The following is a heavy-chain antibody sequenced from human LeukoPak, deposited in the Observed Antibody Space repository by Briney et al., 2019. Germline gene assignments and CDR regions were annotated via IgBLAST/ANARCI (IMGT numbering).Heavy chain of an antibody. CDR1: GGTFSSYA. V-gene: IGHV1-69*01. CDR2: IIPVFGTA. CDR3: ARDRVVGLGIDNAFDI. Sequence: SVKVSCKASGGTFSSYAISWVRQAPGQGLEWMGGIIPVFGTANYAQKFQGRVTITADESTSTAYMVLSSLRSEDTAVYYCARDRVVGLGIDNAFDIWGHGTMVTVSS. D-gene: IGHD2-15*01. J-gene: IGHJ3*02.